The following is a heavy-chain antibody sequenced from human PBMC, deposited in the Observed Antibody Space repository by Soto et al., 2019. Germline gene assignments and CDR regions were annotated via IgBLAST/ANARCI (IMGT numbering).Heavy chain of an antibody. D-gene: IGHD2-21*01. Sequence: GGSLRLSCAASGFTFSSYSMNWVRQAPGKGLEWVSYISSSSSTIYYADSVKGRFTISRDNAKNSLYLQMNSLRDEDTAVYYCARDKKVVNANFGVPGPYYYYGMDVWGQGTTVTVSS. CDR3: ARDKKVVNANFGVPGPYYYYGMDV. J-gene: IGHJ6*02. CDR1: GFTFSSYS. CDR2: ISSSSSTI. V-gene: IGHV3-48*02.